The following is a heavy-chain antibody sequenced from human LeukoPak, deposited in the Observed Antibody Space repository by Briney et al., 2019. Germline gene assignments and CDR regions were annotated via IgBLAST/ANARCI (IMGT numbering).Heavy chain of an antibody. D-gene: IGHD2-15*01. CDR3: ATLGYCSGGSCYSGQDNWFDP. CDR1: GYTFTSYG. Sequence: ASVKVSCKASGYTFTSYGISWVRQAPGQGLEWMGWISAYNGNTNYAQKLQGRVTMTTDTSTSTAYMELRSLRSDDTAVYYCATLGYCSGGSCYSGQDNWFDPWGQGTLVTVSS. J-gene: IGHJ5*02. CDR2: ISAYNGNT. V-gene: IGHV1-18*01.